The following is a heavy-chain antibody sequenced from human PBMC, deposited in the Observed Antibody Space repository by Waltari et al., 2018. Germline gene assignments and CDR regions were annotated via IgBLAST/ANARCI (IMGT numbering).Heavy chain of an antibody. CDR1: GSTFSSYG. CDR2: ISSSSSTI. CDR3: ARDQDFDWLLLLDY. J-gene: IGHJ4*02. D-gene: IGHD3-9*01. Sequence: EVQLVESGGGLVQPGGSLRLSCAASGSTFSSYGMTWVRRAPGKGLEWVSYISSSSSTIYYADSVKGRFTISRDNAKNSLYLQMNSLRAEDTAVYYCARDQDFDWLLLLDYWGQGTLVTVSS. V-gene: IGHV3-48*04.